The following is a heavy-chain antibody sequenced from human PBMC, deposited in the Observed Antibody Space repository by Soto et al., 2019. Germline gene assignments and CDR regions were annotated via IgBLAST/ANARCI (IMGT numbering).Heavy chain of an antibody. D-gene: IGHD6-13*01. V-gene: IGHV4-31*03. CDR1: GDSISSGGYY. J-gene: IGHJ4*02. CDR3: ATFGSSSWYFDY. CDR2: IYSNGYT. Sequence: PSETLSLTCTVSGDSISSGGYYWSWIRQLPGKGLEWIGYIYSNGYTYYNPSLESRVTISLDTSNNQFSLKLTSVTAADTAAYYCATFGSSSWYFDYWGQGTLVTVSS.